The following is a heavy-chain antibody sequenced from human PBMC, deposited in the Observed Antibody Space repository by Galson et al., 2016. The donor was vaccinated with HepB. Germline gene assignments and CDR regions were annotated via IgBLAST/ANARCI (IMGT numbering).Heavy chain of an antibody. Sequence: ETLSLTCTVSGGSIRTGSYCWGWIRQPPGKGLEWIGNIYYSGSPYYNPSFHSRVTISIDTSKNQFSLKLTSVTAADTAVYFCARPRASWGLGGQNYFDDWGQGTLVTVSS. J-gene: IGHJ4*02. CDR3: ARPRASWGLGGQNYFDD. CDR2: IYYSGSP. CDR1: GGSIRTGSYC. D-gene: IGHD7-27*01. V-gene: IGHV4-39*01.